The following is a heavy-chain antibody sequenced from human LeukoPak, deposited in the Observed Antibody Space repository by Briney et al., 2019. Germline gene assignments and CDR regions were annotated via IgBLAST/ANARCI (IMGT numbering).Heavy chain of an antibody. CDR3: AKDGYDYYYYMDV. V-gene: IGHV3-23*01. J-gene: IGHJ6*03. Sequence: GSLRLSCAASGFTFNSYAMSWVRQAPGKGLEWVSAIIGSGGSTYYADSVKGRFTISRDNSKNTLYLQMNILRAEDMAVYYCAKDGYDYYYYMDVWGKGTTVTVSS. CDR1: GFTFNSYA. CDR2: IIGSGGST.